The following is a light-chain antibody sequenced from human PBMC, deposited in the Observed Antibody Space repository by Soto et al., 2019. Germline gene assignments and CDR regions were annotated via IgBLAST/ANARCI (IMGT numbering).Light chain of an antibody. CDR3: MQGAHWPPT. V-gene: IGKV2-30*02. J-gene: IGKJ1*01. Sequence: DVVMTQSPVSLPVTLGQPASISCRSSQSLVHSDGNTYLIWFLQRPGLSPRRLIYKVSNRDSGVPDRISGSGSGTDFTLKISRVEAADVGVYYCMQGAHWPPTFGQGTRVEI. CDR1: QSLVHSDGNTY. CDR2: KVS.